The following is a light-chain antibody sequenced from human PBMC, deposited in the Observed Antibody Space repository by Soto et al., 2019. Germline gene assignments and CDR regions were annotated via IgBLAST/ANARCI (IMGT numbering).Light chain of an antibody. Sequence: EIVLTQSPGTLSLSPGERATLSCRASQSVSSSYLAWYQQKPGQAPRLLIYGASSRATGIPDRFSGSGSGTDFTLPIIRMEPEDVAAYYCQQYGSSPPWTFGQGTKVEIK. CDR1: QSVSSSY. CDR2: GAS. CDR3: QQYGSSPPWT. V-gene: IGKV3-20*01. J-gene: IGKJ1*01.